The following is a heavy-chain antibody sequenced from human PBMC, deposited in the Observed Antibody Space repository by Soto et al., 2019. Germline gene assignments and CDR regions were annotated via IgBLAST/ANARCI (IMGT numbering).Heavy chain of an antibody. CDR1: GGSISNYY. V-gene: IGHV4-59*01. CDR2: IYYSGSP. CDR3: ARAGPATLSDY. Sequence: SETLSLTCTVSGGSISNYYFSWIRQPPGKGLEWIGYIYYSGSPNYNPSLKSRVTISVDTSKNQFSLKLRSVTAADTAVYYCARAGPATLSDYWGQGTLVTVSS. D-gene: IGHD2-15*01. J-gene: IGHJ4*02.